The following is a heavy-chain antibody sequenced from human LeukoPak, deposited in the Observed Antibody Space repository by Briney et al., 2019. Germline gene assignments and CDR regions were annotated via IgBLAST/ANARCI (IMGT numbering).Heavy chain of an antibody. Sequence: GASVKVSCKASGYTFTGYYMHWVRQAPGQGLEWMGWINTNTGNPTYAQGFTGRFVFSLDTSVSTAYLQISSLKAEDTAVYYCARGWRSSGDTHTNWFDPWGQGTLVTVSS. CDR3: ARGWRSSGDTHTNWFDP. CDR1: GYTFTGYY. J-gene: IGHJ5*02. CDR2: INTNTGNP. D-gene: IGHD2-15*01. V-gene: IGHV7-4-1*02.